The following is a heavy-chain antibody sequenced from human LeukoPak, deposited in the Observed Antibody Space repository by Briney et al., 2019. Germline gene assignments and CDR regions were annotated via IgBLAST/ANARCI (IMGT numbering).Heavy chain of an antibody. CDR3: ARALVYGSREYFDY. D-gene: IGHD2-8*01. J-gene: IGHJ4*02. CDR2: ISSSSSYI. V-gene: IGHV3-21*01. Sequence: GGSLRLSCAASGFTFSSYAMSWVRQAPGKGLEWVSSISSSSSYIYYADSVKGRFTISRDNAKNSLYLQMNSLRAEDTAVYYCARALVYGSREYFDYWGQGTLVTVSS. CDR1: GFTFSSYA.